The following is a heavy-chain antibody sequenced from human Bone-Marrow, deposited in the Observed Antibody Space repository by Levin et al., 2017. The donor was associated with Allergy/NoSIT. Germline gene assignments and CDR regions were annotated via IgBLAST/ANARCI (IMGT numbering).Heavy chain of an antibody. D-gene: IGHD6-19*01. Sequence: PSETLSLTCTVSGGSISSSSYYWGWIRQPPGKGLEWIGSIYYSGSTYYNPSLKSRVTISVDTSKNQFSLKLSSVTAADTAVYYCAVAVAGNWFDPWGQGTLVTVSS. CDR1: GGSISSSSYY. J-gene: IGHJ5*02. CDR3: AVAVAGNWFDP. V-gene: IGHV4-39*07. CDR2: IYYSGST.